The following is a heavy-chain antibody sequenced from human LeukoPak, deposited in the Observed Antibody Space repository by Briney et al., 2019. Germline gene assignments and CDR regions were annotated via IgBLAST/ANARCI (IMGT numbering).Heavy chain of an antibody. CDR2: ISSSSSTI. V-gene: IGHV3-48*01. CDR1: GFTFSSYS. J-gene: IGHJ6*02. Sequence: QPGGSLRLSCAASGFTFSSYSMNWVRQAPGKGLEWVSYISSSSSTIYYADSVKGRFTISRDNAKNSLHLQMNGLRAEDTAVYYCARDPGIAAAGNYYGMDVWGQGTTVTVSS. CDR3: ARDPGIAAAGNYYGMDV. D-gene: IGHD6-13*01.